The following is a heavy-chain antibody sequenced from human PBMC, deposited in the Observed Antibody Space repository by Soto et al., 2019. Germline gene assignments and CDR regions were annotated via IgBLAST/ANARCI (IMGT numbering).Heavy chain of an antibody. Sequence: ASVEVSCKXSGGTFSSDAVSWARQAPGQGLEWMGGLIPILGTTHYAQKFQGRVTITADESTNTAYMELSSLRSDDTAVYYCARASGYVSGWYHDYWGQGTRVTVSS. CDR2: LIPILGTT. CDR3: ARASGYVSGWYHDY. J-gene: IGHJ4*02. V-gene: IGHV1-69*13. CDR1: GGTFSSDA. D-gene: IGHD6-19*01.